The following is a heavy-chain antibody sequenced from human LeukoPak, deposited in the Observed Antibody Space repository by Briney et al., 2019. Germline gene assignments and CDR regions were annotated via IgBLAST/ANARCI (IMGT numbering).Heavy chain of an antibody. D-gene: IGHD3-10*01. CDR3: ALMVRGVRAFDY. CDR1: GGSISSYY. V-gene: IGHV4-59*01. CDR2: IYYSGST. Sequence: SETLSLTCTVSGGSISSYYWSWIRQPPGKGLEWIGYIYYSGSTNYNPSLKSRVTISVDTSKNQFSLKLSSVAAADTAVYYCALMVRGVRAFDYWGQGTLVTVSS. J-gene: IGHJ4*02.